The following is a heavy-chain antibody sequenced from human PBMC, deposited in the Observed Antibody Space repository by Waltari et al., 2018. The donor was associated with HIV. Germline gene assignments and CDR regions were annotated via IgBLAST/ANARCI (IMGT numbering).Heavy chain of an antibody. J-gene: IGHJ3*02. D-gene: IGHD6-13*01. CDR3: ASPAPVGAFEI. Sequence: QVHLVQSGAEMMKPGASVKVSCKVSGYTPTQLSIHWVRQTPGKGLEWMGFFDPEDGETVYLQKLQGRVTMTRDSSTDTFYMQLSSLRSDDTAVYFCASPAPVGAFEIWGQGTMVTVSS. V-gene: IGHV1-24*01. CDR2: FDPEDGET. CDR1: GYTPTQLS.